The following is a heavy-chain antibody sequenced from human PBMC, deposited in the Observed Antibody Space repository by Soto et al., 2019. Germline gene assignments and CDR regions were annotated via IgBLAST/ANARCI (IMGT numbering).Heavy chain of an antibody. CDR3: ARHNIRGIDPFDI. J-gene: IGHJ3*02. D-gene: IGHD2-2*02. CDR1: GGSISSSSYY. Sequence: SETLSLTCTVSGGSISSSSYYWGWIRQPPGKGLEWIGSIYYSGSTYYNPSLKSRVTISVDTSKNQFSLKLSSVTAADTAVYYCARHNIRGIDPFDICGQGTMVTVSS. V-gene: IGHV4-39*01. CDR2: IYYSGST.